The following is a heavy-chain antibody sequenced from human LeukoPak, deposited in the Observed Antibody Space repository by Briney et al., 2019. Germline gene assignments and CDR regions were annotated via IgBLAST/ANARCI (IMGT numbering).Heavy chain of an antibody. V-gene: IGHV4-4*07. CDR3: ATSFGDYGVFDY. Sequence: SETLSLTCTVSGASISTYYWSWIRQPAGKGLEWIGRIFTGGSTIQNPSLKSRVTMSQDTYRNEFSLLLNSVTAADTAVYYCATSFGDYGVFDYWGQGILVTVSS. CDR1: GASISTYY. D-gene: IGHD4-17*01. CDR2: IFTGGST. J-gene: IGHJ4*02.